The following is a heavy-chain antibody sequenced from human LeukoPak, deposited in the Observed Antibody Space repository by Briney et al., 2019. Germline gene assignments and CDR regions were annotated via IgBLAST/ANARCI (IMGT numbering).Heavy chain of an antibody. D-gene: IGHD3-9*01. J-gene: IGHJ4*02. CDR2: INPNSGGT. CDR3: ARDNGPGYDILTGYYRGFDY. Sequence: ASVKVSCKASGYTFTGYYMHWVRQAPGQGLEWMGWINPNSGGTNYAQKLQGRVTMTTDTSTSTAYMELRSLRSDDTAVYYCARDNGPGYDILTGYYRGFDYWGQGTLVTVSS. V-gene: IGHV1-2*02. CDR1: GYTFTGYY.